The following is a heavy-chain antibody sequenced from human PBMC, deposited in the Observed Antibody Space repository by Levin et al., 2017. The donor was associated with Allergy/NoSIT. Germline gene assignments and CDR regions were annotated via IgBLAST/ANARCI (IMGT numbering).Heavy chain of an antibody. CDR1: GYTFTSYY. Sequence: ASVKVSCKASGYTFTSYYMHWVRQAPGQGLEWMGIINPSGGSTSYAQKFQGRVTMTRDTSTSTVYMELSSLRSEDTAVYYCARDLYEARPTNIVLMVYGPWFDPWGQGTLVTVSS. V-gene: IGHV1-46*01. CDR2: INPSGGST. J-gene: IGHJ5*02. D-gene: IGHD2-8*01. CDR3: ARDLYEARPTNIVLMVYGPWFDP.